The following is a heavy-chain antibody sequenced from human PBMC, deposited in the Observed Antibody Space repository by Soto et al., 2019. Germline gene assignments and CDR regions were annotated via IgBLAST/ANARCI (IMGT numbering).Heavy chain of an antibody. CDR1: GFSLSTSGVG. D-gene: IGHD3-22*01. Sequence: QITLKESGPTLVKPTQTLTLTCTFSGFSLSTSGVGVGWIRQPPGKALEWLALIYWDDDKRYSPSLKSRLTITKDXYKAQXXLTMTNMDPVDTATYYCAHWTYYYDSSGSQAPFDYWGQGTLVTVSS. J-gene: IGHJ4*02. V-gene: IGHV2-5*02. CDR3: AHWTYYYDSSGSQAPFDY. CDR2: IYWDDDK.